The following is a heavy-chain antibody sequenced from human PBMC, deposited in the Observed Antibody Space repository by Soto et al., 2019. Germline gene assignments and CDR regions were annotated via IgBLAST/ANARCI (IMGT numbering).Heavy chain of an antibody. CDR2: IYSGGST. D-gene: IGHD3-10*01. J-gene: IGHJ6*03. CDR3: ASGPTELWFGESRDNYYYYYMDV. CDR1: GFTVSSNY. V-gene: IGHV3-53*04. Sequence: EVQLVESGGGLVQPGGSLRLSCAASGFTVSSNYMSWVRQAPGKGLEWVSVIYSGGSTYYADSVKGRFTISRHNSKNTLYLQMNSLRAEDPAVNYCASGPTELWFGESRDNYYYYYMDVWAKGTTVTVSS.